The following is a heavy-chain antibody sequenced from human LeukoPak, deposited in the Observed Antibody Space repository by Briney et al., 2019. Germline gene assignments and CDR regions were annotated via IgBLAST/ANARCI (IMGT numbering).Heavy chain of an antibody. CDR2: ISYDGTTK. CDR1: GFTFRNYP. D-gene: IGHD3-22*01. CDR3: ASPYYYDGSSYYHFFDH. J-gene: IGHJ4*02. V-gene: IGHV3-30*04. Sequence: GGSLRLSCEASGFTFRNYPVHWVRQAPGKGLEWVTVISYDGTTKYYADSVKGRFTISRGNSRNTLYLQMNNLRTEDTAVYYCASPYYYDGSSYYHFFDHWGQGTLVTVSS.